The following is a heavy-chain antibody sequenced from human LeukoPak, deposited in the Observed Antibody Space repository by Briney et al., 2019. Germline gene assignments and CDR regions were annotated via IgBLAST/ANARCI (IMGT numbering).Heavy chain of an antibody. CDR1: GFTFSDYY. D-gene: IGHD6-19*01. J-gene: IGHJ4*02. CDR2: ISWNSGSI. Sequence: PGGSLRLSCAASGFTFSDYYMSWIRQAPGKGLEWVSGISWNSGSIGYADSVKGRFTISRDNAKNSLYLQMNSLRAEDTALYYCAKDERQWLGEIQFDYWGQGTLVTVSS. V-gene: IGHV3-9*01. CDR3: AKDERQWLGEIQFDY.